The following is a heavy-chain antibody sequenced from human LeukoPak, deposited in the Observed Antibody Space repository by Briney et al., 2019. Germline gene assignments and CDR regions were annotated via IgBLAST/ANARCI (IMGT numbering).Heavy chain of an antibody. CDR3: ARVEGGMNAFDI. J-gene: IGHJ3*02. CDR1: GYTFTDDY. V-gene: IGHV1-2*06. CDR2: INPNSGGT. D-gene: IGHD3-3*01. Sequence: ASVKVSCKASGYTFTDDYMHWVRQAPGQGLEWMGRINPNSGGTNYAQKFQGRVTMTRDTSITTAYMDLSRLRSDDMAVYYCARVEGGMNAFDIWGLGTMVTVSS.